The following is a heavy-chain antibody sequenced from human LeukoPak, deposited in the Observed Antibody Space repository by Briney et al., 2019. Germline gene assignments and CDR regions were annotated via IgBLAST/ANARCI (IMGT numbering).Heavy chain of an antibody. CDR3: ARELQVYRGSADYYYYYMDV. D-gene: IGHD5-12*01. V-gene: IGHV4-61*02. CDR1: GGSISSGSYY. CDR2: IYTSGST. Sequence: SETLSLTCTVSGGSISSGSYYWSWIRQPAGKGLEWIGRIYTSGSTNYNPSLKSRVTMSVDTSKNQFSLKLSSVTAADTAVYYCARELQVYRGSADYYYYYMDVWGKGTTVTISS. J-gene: IGHJ6*03.